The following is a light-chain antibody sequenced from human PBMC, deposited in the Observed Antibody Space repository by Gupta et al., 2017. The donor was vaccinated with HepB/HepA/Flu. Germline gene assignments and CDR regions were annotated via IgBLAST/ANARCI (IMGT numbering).Light chain of an antibody. CDR3: KQRKHWPLT. Sequence: DVLMTQSPLSLPVTLGQPAAISCRSSQRRVHGDGNTYLDWFQQKPGQAPRRLIYKVSSRDSGIPDRFSGSGSGTDFTLKISSVETEDVGVYYCKQRKHWPLTFGSGTKVEIK. CDR1: QRRVHGDGNTY. V-gene: IGKV2-30*02. J-gene: IGKJ4*01. CDR2: KVS.